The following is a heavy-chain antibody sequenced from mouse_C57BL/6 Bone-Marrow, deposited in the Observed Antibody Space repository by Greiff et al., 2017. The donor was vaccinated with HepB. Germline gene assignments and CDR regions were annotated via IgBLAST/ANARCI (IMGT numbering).Heavy chain of an antibody. CDR1: GYTFTSYW. CDR2: IDPSDSYT. J-gene: IGHJ4*01. V-gene: IGHV1-69*01. Sequence: QVQLKQPGAELVMPGASVKLSCKASGYTFTSYWMHWVQQRPGQGLEWIGEIDPSDSYTNYNQNFKGKSTLTVDKSSSTAYLQLSSLLSEDSAVYYCALSYYNAMDYWGKGTSVTVAS. CDR3: ALSYYNAMDY.